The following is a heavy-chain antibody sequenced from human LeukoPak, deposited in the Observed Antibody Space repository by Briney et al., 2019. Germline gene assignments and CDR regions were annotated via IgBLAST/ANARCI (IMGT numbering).Heavy chain of an antibody. V-gene: IGHV3-9*01. J-gene: IGHJ3*02. CDR3: ARDWSPNYDILTGLVAFDI. CDR1: GFTFDDYA. Sequence: PGGSLRLSCAASGFTFDDYAMHWVRQAPGEGLEWVSGISWNSGSIGYADSVKGRFTISRDNAKNSLYLQMNSLRSEDTAVYYCARDWSPNYDILTGLVAFDIWGQGTMVTVSS. D-gene: IGHD3-9*01. CDR2: ISWNSGSI.